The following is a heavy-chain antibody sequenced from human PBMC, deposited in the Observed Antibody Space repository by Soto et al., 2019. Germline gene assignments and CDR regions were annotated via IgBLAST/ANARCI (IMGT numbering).Heavy chain of an antibody. V-gene: IGHV4-4*02. Sequence: SETLSLTCAVSCSSISSSNWWSWVHQPPGKGLEWIGEIYHSGSTNYNPSLKSRVTISVDKSKNQFSLKLSSVTAADTAVYYCARLYDILTGTFDYWGQGTLVTVSS. CDR2: IYHSGST. J-gene: IGHJ4*02. CDR1: CSSISSSNW. CDR3: ARLYDILTGTFDY. D-gene: IGHD3-9*01.